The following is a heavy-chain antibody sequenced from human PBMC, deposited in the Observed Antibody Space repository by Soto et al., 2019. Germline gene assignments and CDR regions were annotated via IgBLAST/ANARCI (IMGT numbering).Heavy chain of an antibody. CDR3: NRGSEYDFWSGYL. V-gene: IGHV1-69*06. J-gene: IGHJ4*02. CDR2: IVPMFGTS. D-gene: IGHD3-3*01. Sequence: QERLVQSGAAVRKPGSSVKVSGKVTGGTSTRYAINWVRQAPGQGLEWMGGIVPMFGTSKYAQKFQGRVTITEDTSTNIAYMELRSLRSEDTAVYYCNRGSEYDFWSGYLWGQGTLVSVSS. CDR1: GGTSTRYA.